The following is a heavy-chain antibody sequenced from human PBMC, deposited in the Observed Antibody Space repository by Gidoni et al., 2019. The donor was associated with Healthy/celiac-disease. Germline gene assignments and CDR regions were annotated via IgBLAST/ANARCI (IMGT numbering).Heavy chain of an antibody. CDR1: GGTFSSYA. CDR3: HRAGDDYGDYTLDAFDI. D-gene: IGHD4-17*01. Sequence: QVQLVQSGAEVKKPGSSVKVSCKASGGTFSSYAISWVRQAPGQGLEWMGGIIPIFGTANYAQKFQGRVTITADESTSTAYMELSSLRSEDTAVYYCHRAGDDYGDYTLDAFDIWGQGTMVTVSS. CDR2: IIPIFGTA. J-gene: IGHJ3*02. V-gene: IGHV1-69*01.